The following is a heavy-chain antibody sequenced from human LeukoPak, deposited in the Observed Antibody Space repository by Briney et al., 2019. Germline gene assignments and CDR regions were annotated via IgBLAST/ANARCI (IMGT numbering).Heavy chain of an antibody. D-gene: IGHD4-17*01. CDR2: IIPIFGTT. Sequence: SVKVSCKASGDTFSSYTISWVRQAPGQGLEWMGRIIPIFGTTNYAQKFQGRVTITTDEFTSTAYMELSSLRSEDTAVYYCASSSVTTEVWYFDYWGQGTLVTVSS. J-gene: IGHJ4*02. V-gene: IGHV1-69*05. CDR3: ASSSVTTEVWYFDY. CDR1: GDTFSSYT.